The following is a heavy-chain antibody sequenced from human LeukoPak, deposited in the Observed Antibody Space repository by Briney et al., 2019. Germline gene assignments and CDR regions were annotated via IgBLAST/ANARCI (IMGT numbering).Heavy chain of an antibody. CDR3: ARVFRQWLVGLDY. J-gene: IGHJ4*02. CDR2: VSPNSSGT. V-gene: IGHV1-2*02. CDR1: GYTLTVYY. D-gene: IGHD6-19*01. Sequence: ASVKLSCKASGYTLTVYYKHWVRQPPGQGHGLMGIVSPNSSGTNYDQKFQGRVTMPRDTSISTAYMELSRLRSDDTAVYYCARVFRQWLVGLDYWGQGTLVTVSS.